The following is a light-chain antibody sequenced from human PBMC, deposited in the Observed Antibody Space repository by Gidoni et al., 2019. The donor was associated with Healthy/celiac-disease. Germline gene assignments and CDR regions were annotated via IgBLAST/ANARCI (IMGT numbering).Light chain of an antibody. CDR3: QQSYSTLALT. V-gene: IGKV1-39*01. CDR2: AAS. CDR1: QSISSY. J-gene: IGKJ4*01. Sequence: DIQMTQSPSSLSASVGDRVTITCRASQSISSYLNWYQQKPGKAPKLLIYAASSLQSGVPSRCSGSRSGTDFTLTISSLQPEDFATYYCQQSYSTLALTFGGGTKVEIK.